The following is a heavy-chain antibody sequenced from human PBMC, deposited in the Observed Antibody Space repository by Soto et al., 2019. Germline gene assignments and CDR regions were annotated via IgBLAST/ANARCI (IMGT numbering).Heavy chain of an antibody. V-gene: IGHV3-33*01. J-gene: IGHJ6*02. CDR2: IWYDGSNK. Sequence: PGGSLRLSCAASGFTFSSYGMHWVRQAPGKGLEWVAVIWYDGSNKYYADSVKGRFTISRDNSKNTLYLQMNSLRAEDTAVYYCARDGGPNKRVYSGSYYGMDVWGQGTTVTVSS. CDR3: ARDGGPNKRVYSGSYYGMDV. CDR1: GFTFSSYG. D-gene: IGHD1-26*01.